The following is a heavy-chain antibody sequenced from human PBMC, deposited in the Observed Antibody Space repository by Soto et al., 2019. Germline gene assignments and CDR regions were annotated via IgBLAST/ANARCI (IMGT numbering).Heavy chain of an antibody. CDR2: IYSGGST. Sequence: GGSLRLSCAASGFTVSSNYMTWVRQAPGKGLEWVSVIYSGGSTNYADSVKGRFTISRDDSKNTLFLQMNSLRAEDTAVYYCATAKLLLPWLFDYSGQGTLVTVSS. CDR3: ATAKLLLPWLFDY. V-gene: IGHV3-66*01. CDR1: GFTVSSNY. J-gene: IGHJ4*02. D-gene: IGHD2-15*01.